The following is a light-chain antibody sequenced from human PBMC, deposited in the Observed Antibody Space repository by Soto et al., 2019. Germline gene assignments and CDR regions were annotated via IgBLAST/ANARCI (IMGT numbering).Light chain of an antibody. V-gene: IGLV2-14*01. CDR1: SSDVGGYNY. J-gene: IGLJ1*01. CDR2: EVS. CDR3: SSYTGSSRV. Sequence: QSGLAQPASVSGSPGQAITISCTGTSSDVGGYNYVSWYQQHPGKAPKLMIYEVSNRPSGVSNRFSGSKSGNTASLTISGLLTEDEADYYCSSYTGSSRVFGTGTKV.